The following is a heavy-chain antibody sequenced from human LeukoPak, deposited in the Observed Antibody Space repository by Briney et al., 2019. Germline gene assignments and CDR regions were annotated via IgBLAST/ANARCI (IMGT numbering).Heavy chain of an antibody. CDR1: GFTFSSFG. CDR2: ISYDGRNK. D-gene: IGHD3-16*01. CDR3: ARGYDSNLDYYYYMDV. Sequence: GGSLRLSCVASGFTFSSFGMHWVRQAPGKGLEWVAVISYDGRNKYYADSVKGRFTISRDNSKNTLYLEMNSLRAEDRAVYFCARGYDSNLDYYYYMDVWGKGTTVTVSS. V-gene: IGHV3-30*03. J-gene: IGHJ6*03.